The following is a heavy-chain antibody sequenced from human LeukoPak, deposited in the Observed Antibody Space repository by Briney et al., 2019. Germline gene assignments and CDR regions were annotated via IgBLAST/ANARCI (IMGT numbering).Heavy chain of an antibody. CDR2: ISSSSSYI. J-gene: IGHJ3*02. D-gene: IGHD2-2*01. V-gene: IGHV3-21*01. CDR3: ARDRIVVVPAAYMDDAFDI. Sequence: PGGSLRLSCAASGFTFSSYSMNWVRQAPGKGLEWVSSISSSSSYIYYADSVKGRFTISRDNAKNSLYLQMNSLRAEDTAVYYCARDRIVVVPAAYMDDAFDIWGQGTMVTVSP. CDR1: GFTFSSYS.